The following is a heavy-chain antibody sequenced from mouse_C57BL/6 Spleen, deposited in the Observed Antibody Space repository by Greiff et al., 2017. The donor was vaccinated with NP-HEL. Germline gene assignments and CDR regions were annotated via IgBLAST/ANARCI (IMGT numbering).Heavy chain of an antibody. V-gene: IGHV2-2*01. CDR1: GFSLTSYG. CDR2: IWSGGST. J-gene: IGHJ1*03. D-gene: IGHD1-1*01. CDR3: ARNFITTVVAHWYFDV. Sequence: VHLVESGPGLVQPSQSLSITCTVSGFSLTSYGVHWVRQSPGKGLEWLGVIWSGGSTDYNAAFISRLSISKDNSKSQVFFKMNSLQADDTAIYYCARNFITTVVAHWYFDVWGTGTTVTVSS.